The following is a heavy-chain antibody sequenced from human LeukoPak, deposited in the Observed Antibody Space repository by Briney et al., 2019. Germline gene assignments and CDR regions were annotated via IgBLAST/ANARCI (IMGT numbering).Heavy chain of an antibody. V-gene: IGHV5-51*01. CDR1: GYSFTSYW. CDR3: ARQLGATHYYYYYMDV. D-gene: IGHD1-26*01. J-gene: IGHJ6*03. CDR2: IYPGDSDT. Sequence: GESLKISCKGSGYSFTSYWIGWVRQMPGKGLEWMGIIYPGDSDTRYSPSFQGQVTISADKSISTAYLQWSSLKASDTVMYYCARQLGATHYYYYYMDVWGKGTTVTVSS.